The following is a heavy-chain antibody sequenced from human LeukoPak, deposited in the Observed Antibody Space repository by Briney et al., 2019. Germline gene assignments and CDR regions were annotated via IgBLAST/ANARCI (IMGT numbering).Heavy chain of an antibody. CDR3: SLEGSSWYRYFQH. CDR2: IKQDGSEK. CDR1: GYGFTTCW. V-gene: IGHV3-7*05. Sequence: GESLKISCKGSGYGFTTCWIGWVRQMPGKGLEWVANIKQDGSEKYYVDSVKGRFTISRDNAKNSLYLQMNSLRAEDTAVYYSSLEGSSWYRYFQHWGQGTLVTVSS. D-gene: IGHD6-13*01. J-gene: IGHJ1*01.